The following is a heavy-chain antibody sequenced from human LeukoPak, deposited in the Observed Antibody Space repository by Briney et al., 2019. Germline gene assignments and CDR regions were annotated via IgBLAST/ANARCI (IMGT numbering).Heavy chain of an antibody. V-gene: IGHV1-18*01. Sequence: ASVKVSCKASRYTLTSYGISSVRQAPRQGLEWMGWISAYNGNTNYARKLQGGVTMTTDTSTSTDYMELRRLRSDDTAVYYCARDHWAQNWFDPWGQGTLVTVSS. CDR2: ISAYNGNT. CDR1: RYTLTSYG. D-gene: IGHD7-27*01. J-gene: IGHJ5*02. CDR3: ARDHWAQNWFDP.